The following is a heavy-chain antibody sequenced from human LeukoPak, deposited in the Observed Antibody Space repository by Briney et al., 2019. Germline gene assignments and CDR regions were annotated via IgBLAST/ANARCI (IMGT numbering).Heavy chain of an antibody. J-gene: IGHJ3*02. Sequence: PGGSLRLSCIAYGFTFSSYAMNWVRQVPGKGLEWVSTISGSGDKTFFADSVKGRFTISRDNSKNTLDLQMSSLRVEDTAVYYCARRGGADGWGAFDIWGQGTVVTVSS. CDR2: ISGSGDKT. CDR3: ARRGGADGWGAFDI. V-gene: IGHV3-23*01. CDR1: GFTFSSYA. D-gene: IGHD5-24*01.